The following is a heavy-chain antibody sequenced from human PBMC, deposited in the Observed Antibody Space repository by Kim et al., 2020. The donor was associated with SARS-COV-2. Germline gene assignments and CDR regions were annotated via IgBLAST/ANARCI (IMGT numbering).Heavy chain of an antibody. Sequence: GGSLRLSCVASGFTFPHFDVHWVRQAPGKGLEWVSGINHSGGDTYYTDSVKGRFTISRDHSQNMVYLQMSSLGAEDTAMYYCAKAQTITMIIVAPAFEIWGQGTMVTVSS. D-gene: IGHD3-22*01. J-gene: IGHJ3*02. V-gene: IGHV3-23*01. CDR1: GFTFPHFD. CDR3: AKAQTITMIIVAPAFEI. CDR2: INHSGGDT.